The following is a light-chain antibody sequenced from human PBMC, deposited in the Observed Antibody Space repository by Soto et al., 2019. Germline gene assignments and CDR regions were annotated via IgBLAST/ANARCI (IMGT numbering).Light chain of an antibody. J-gene: IGKJ4*01. V-gene: IGKV3-11*01. CDR3: QQRSNWPLT. CDR2: DAS. CDR1: QSVSSY. Sequence: EIVLTQSPATLSLSPGERATLSFRASQSVSSYLAWYQQKPGQAPRLLIYDASNRATGIPARFSGSGSGTDFTLTISNLEPEDFAVYYCQQRSNWPLTFGGGTKVDIK.